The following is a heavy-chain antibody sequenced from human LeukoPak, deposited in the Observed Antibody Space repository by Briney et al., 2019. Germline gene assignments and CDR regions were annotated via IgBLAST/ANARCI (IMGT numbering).Heavy chain of an antibody. CDR3: AREERYMDV. Sequence: ASVKVSCKASGYTFTGYYIHWVRQAPGQGLEWMGRINPNTGGTNYAREFQGRVTMTRDTSITTAYMELRSLRSDDTAVYYCAREERYMDVWGKGTTVTISS. D-gene: IGHD5-24*01. V-gene: IGHV1-2*06. CDR1: GYTFTGYY. J-gene: IGHJ6*03. CDR2: INPNTGGT.